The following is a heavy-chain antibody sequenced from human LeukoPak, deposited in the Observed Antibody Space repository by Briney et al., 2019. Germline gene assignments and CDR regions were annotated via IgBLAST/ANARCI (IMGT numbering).Heavy chain of an antibody. J-gene: IGHJ4*02. D-gene: IGHD3-3*01. V-gene: IGHV3-53*01. Sequence: GGSLRLSCAASGFTVSSNYMSWVRQAPGKGLEWVSVIYSGGSTYYADSVKGRFTISRDNSKNTLYLQMNSLRAEDTALYHCARDFWSGQGDYWGQGTLVTVSS. CDR2: IYSGGST. CDR3: ARDFWSGQGDY. CDR1: GFTVSSNY.